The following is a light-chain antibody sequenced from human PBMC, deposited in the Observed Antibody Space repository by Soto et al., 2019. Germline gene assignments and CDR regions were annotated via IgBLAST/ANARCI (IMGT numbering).Light chain of an antibody. CDR3: QQYGSSIT. V-gene: IGKV3-20*01. J-gene: IGKJ5*01. CDR2: GAS. Sequence: SVLTHSQGTLSLSPGERATLSCRASQSVSSSYLAWYQQKPGQAPRLLIYGASSRATGIPDRFSGSGSGTDFTLTISRLEPEDFAVYYCQQYGSSITFGQGTRLEIK. CDR1: QSVSSSY.